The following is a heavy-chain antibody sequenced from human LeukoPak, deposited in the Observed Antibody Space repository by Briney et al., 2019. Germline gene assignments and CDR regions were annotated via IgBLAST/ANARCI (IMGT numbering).Heavy chain of an antibody. V-gene: IGHV1-69*04. CDR1: GGTFSSYA. Sequence: GTSVKVSCKASGGTFSSYAISWVRQAPGQGLEWMGRIIPILGIANYAQKFQGRVTITADKSTSTAYMELSSLRSEDTAVYYCAGPRGYSGYDYFMDVWGQGTTVTVSS. D-gene: IGHD5-12*01. CDR2: IIPILGIA. J-gene: IGHJ6*02. CDR3: AGPRGYSGYDYFMDV.